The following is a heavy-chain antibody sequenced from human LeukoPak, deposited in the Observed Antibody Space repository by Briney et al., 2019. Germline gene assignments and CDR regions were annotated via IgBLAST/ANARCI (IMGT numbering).Heavy chain of an antibody. D-gene: IGHD1-1*01. CDR1: GFTFDDYA. CDR3: AKDLGKTGLFDY. CDR2: ISWNSGSI. J-gene: IGHJ4*02. Sequence: PGRSLRLSCAASGFTFDDYAMHWVRQAPGKGLEWVSGISWNSGSIGYADPVKGRFTISRDNAKNSLYLQMNSLRAEDTALYYCAKDLGKTGLFDYWGQGTLVTVSS. V-gene: IGHV3-9*01.